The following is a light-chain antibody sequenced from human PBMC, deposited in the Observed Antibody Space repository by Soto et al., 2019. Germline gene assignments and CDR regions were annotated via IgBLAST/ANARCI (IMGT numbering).Light chain of an antibody. Sequence: IRQTHSQSSVYASVGDGVTVACAASQDIVAYLAWYQHKPGRAPELLIRAASTLQSGVPSRFSGSGSGTEFTLTINSLQPEDFATYYCQQAYSFPITFGQGTRLEIK. CDR2: AAS. V-gene: IGKV1D-12*01. J-gene: IGKJ5*01. CDR3: QQAYSFPIT. CDR1: QDIVAY.